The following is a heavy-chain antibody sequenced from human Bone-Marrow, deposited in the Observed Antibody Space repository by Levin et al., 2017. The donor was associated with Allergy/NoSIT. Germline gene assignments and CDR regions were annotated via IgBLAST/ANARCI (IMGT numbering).Heavy chain of an antibody. CDR2: ISWNSGSL. V-gene: IGHV3-9*01. CDR1: GFTFDDYA. D-gene: IGHD4-11*01. Sequence: SLKISCAASGFTFDDYAMHWVRQAPGKGLEWVSSISWNSGSLGYVDSVKGRFAISRDNAKNSLYLQMNSLETEDTAFYYCAKEHYSNSLGYNFDYWGQGTLVTVSS. CDR3: AKEHYSNSLGYNFDY. J-gene: IGHJ4*02.